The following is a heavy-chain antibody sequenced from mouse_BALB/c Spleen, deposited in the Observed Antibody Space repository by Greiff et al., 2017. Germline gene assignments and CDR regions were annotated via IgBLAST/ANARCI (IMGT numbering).Heavy chain of an antibody. CDR2: IWGDGST. D-gene: IGHD2-14*01. V-gene: IGHV2-6-7*01. J-gene: IGHJ4*01. CDR3: ARYDGFYAMDY. CDR1: GFSLTGYG. Sequence: VQRVESGPGLVAPSQSLSITCTVSGFSLTGYGVNWVRQPPGKGLEWLGMIWGDGSTDYNSALKSRLSISKDNSKSQVFLKMNSLQTDDTARYYCARYDGFYAMDYWGQGTSVTVSS.